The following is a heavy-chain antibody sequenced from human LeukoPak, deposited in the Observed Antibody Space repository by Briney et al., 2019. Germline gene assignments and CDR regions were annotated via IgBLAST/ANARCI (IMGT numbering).Heavy chain of an antibody. V-gene: IGHV1-2*02. Sequence: ASVEVSCKASGYTFTGYYMHWVRQAPEQGPEWMGWINPKSGGTNYAQKFQGRVTMTRDTSINTAYMELSRLTSDDTAVYYCARDGSNSGWQGWVDYWGQGTLVTVSS. D-gene: IGHD6-19*01. J-gene: IGHJ4*02. CDR2: INPKSGGT. CDR1: GYTFTGYY. CDR3: ARDGSNSGWQGWVDY.